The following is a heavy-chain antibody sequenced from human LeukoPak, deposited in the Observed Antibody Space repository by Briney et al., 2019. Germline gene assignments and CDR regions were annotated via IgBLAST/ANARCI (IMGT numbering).Heavy chain of an antibody. J-gene: IGHJ4*02. CDR3: ARDFFHGHCAGLSCFLLDY. V-gene: IGHV1-18*01. CDR1: GYTFTRYG. CDR2: ISANNGDT. D-gene: IGHD2-15*01. Sequence: GASVKVSCKASGYTFTRYGISWVRQAPGQGLEWMGWISANNGDTNSAQKFQGRVTMTTDTSTSTAYMELRRLRSDDTAVYYCARDFFHGHCAGLSCFLLDYWGQGSLVTVSS.